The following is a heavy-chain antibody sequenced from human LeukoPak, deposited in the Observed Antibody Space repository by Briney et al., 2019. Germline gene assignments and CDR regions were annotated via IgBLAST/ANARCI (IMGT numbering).Heavy chain of an antibody. Sequence: QPPGXXLERIXYIYYSGSTNYNPSLKSRVTISVDTSKNQFSLKLSSVTAADTAVYYCARERRGYSGYGANWFDPWGQGTLVTVSS. J-gene: IGHJ5*02. D-gene: IGHD5-12*01. CDR2: IYYSGST. V-gene: IGHV4-59*01. CDR3: ARERRGYSGYGANWFDP.